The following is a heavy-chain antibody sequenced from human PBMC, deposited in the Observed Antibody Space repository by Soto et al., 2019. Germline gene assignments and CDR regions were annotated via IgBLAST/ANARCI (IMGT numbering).Heavy chain of an antibody. J-gene: IGHJ4*01. V-gene: IGHV4-39*01. CDR2: MYYSGST. CDR1: DGSISSSGCY. Sequence: PSETLSHTCTVSDGSISSSGCYWGCNRQPPGKGLEWIGSMYYSGSTYNNPSLKSRDTMSVDTPKKQFSLILSSVTAADTAVYYCAAMLIVGATPYYFEYWGEGNLVTVSS. D-gene: IGHD1-26*01. CDR3: AAMLIVGATPYYFEY.